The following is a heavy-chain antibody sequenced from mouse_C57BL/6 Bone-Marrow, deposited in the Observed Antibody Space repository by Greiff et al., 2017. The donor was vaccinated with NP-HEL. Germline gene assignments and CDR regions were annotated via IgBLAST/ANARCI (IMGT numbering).Heavy chain of an antibody. CDR3: ARLCGYFDY. CDR2: ISGGGGNT. J-gene: IGHJ2*01. V-gene: IGHV5-9*01. Sequence: DVQLVESGGGLVKPGGSLKLSCAASGFTFSSYTMSWVRQTPEKKLEWVATISGGGGNTYYPDNAKNTLYLQMSSLRSEDTALYYCARLCGYFDYWGQGTTLTVSS. CDR1: GFTFSSYT.